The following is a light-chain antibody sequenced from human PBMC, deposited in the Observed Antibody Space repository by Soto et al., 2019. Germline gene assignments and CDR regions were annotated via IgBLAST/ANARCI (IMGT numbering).Light chain of an antibody. J-gene: IGLJ2*01. CDR1: SSDVGGYNH. V-gene: IGLV2-11*01. Sequence: QSALTQPRSVSGSPGQSVTISCSGTSSDVGGYNHVSWYQQHPGKAPKLVIYSVAKRPSGVPDRFSRSKSGNTASLTISGLPNEDEVNYYCCSYVGYYTLVFGGGTQLTVL. CDR2: SVA. CDR3: CSYVGYYTLV.